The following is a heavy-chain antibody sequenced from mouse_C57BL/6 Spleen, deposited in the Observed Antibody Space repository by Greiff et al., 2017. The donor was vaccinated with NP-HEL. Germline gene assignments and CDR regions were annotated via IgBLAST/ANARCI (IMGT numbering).Heavy chain of an antibody. Sequence: VQLKESGGGLVKPGGSLKLSCAASGFTFSDYGMHWVRQAPEKGLEWVAYISSGSSTIYYADKVKGRFTISRDNAKNTLFLQMTSLRSEDKAMYYCARDGGGYWGQGTTLTVSS. J-gene: IGHJ2*01. CDR3: ARDGGGY. CDR2: ISSGSSTI. CDR1: GFTFSDYG. D-gene: IGHD1-2*01. V-gene: IGHV5-17*01.